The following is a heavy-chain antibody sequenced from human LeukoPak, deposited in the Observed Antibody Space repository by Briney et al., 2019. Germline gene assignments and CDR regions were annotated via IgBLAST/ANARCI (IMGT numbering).Heavy chain of an antibody. V-gene: IGHV4-38-2*02. J-gene: IGHJ4*03. D-gene: IGHD3-10*01. CDR1: GPAFTSVSY. CDR3: ARVGSSNSHEDF. Sequence: SDPLSLTCSASGPAFTSVSYWAWIRQPPEKGLEWIGSITHSRATYYTPPLTSRPSTPAETSINPSSLTLRSVTSADTAVYYCARVGSSNSHEDFGGPGTLVTVSS. CDR2: ITHSRAT.